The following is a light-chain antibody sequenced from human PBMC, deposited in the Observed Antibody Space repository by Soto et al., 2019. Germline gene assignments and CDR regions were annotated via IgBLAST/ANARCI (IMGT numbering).Light chain of an antibody. Sequence: QSALTQPPSASGSPGQSVTISCTGSSSDVGAYDYVSWYQQHPGNAPKILICEVSKRPSGVPVRFSGSKSGNTASLTVSWLQAEDEAVYYCGSYAGYINYVIFGGGTNLTVL. CDR2: EVS. V-gene: IGLV2-8*01. CDR1: SSDVGAYDY. CDR3: GSYAGYINYVI. J-gene: IGLJ2*01.